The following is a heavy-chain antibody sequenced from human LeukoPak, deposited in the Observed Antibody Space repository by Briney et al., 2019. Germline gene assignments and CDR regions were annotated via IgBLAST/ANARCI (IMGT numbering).Heavy chain of an antibody. D-gene: IGHD2-2*01. CDR2: INPNSGGT. CDR1: GYTFTGYY. V-gene: IGHV1-2*06. Sequence: ASVKVSCKASGYTFTGYYMHWVRQAPGQGLEWMGRINPNSGGTNYAQKFQGRVTMTRDTSISTAYMELGRLRSDDTAVYYCARDYCSSTSCYPWFDPWGQGTLVTVSS. CDR3: ARDYCSSTSCYPWFDP. J-gene: IGHJ5*02.